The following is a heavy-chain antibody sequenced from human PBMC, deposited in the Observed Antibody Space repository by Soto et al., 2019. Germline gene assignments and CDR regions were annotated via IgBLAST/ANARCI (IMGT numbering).Heavy chain of an antibody. Sequence: SVKASCKASGGTFRNYPINWVRQAPGQGLEWMGSIFPLTDIPDYAQNFQARLTISADKSTSTAYMELSSLTSDDTAMYFCARGPLVVLNYFESWGQGTLVTVPQ. CDR2: IFPLTDIP. CDR1: GGTFRNYP. CDR3: ARGPLVVLNYFES. V-gene: IGHV1-69*04. J-gene: IGHJ4*02.